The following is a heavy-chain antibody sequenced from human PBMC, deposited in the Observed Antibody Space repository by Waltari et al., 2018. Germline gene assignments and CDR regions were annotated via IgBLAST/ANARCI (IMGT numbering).Heavy chain of an antibody. CDR2: INTNTGNP. J-gene: IGHJ5*02. V-gene: IGHV7-4-1*02. CDR3: AGDQGITMVRGVIRDNWFDP. CDR1: GYTFTSYA. D-gene: IGHD3-10*01. Sequence: QVQLVQSGSELKKPGASVKVSCKASGYTFTSYAMNWVRQAPGQGLEWMGWINTNTGNPTYAQGFTVRFVFYLDTSVRTPYLQIRSLKAEHTAVYYCAGDQGITMVRGVIRDNWFDPWGQGTLVTVSS.